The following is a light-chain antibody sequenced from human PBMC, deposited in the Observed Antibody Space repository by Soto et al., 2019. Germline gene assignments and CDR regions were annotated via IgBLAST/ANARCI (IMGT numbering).Light chain of an antibody. Sequence: SYELTQPPSVSVSPGQKARITCSGDALPKQYAYWYQQKPGQAPVLVIYKDSERPSGIPERFSGPSSGTTVTLTISGVQAEDEADYYCQSADSSGTHVVFGGGTKVTVL. CDR3: QSADSSGTHVV. CDR2: KDS. CDR1: ALPKQY. V-gene: IGLV3-25*03. J-gene: IGLJ2*01.